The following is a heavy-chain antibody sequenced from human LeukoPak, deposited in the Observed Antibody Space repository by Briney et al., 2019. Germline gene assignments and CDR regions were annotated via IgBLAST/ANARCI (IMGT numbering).Heavy chain of an antibody. CDR2: IIPIFGTA. J-gene: IGHJ4*02. D-gene: IGHD3-10*01. Sequence: ASVKVSCKASGGTFSSYAISWVRQAPGQGLEWMGGIIPIFGTANYAQKFQGSVTITADESTSTAYMELSSLRSEDTAVYYCARDIGLRTMVRGVIIPSGFFDYWGQGTLVTVSS. CDR1: GGTFSSYA. V-gene: IGHV1-69*01. CDR3: ARDIGLRTMVRGVIIPSGFFDY.